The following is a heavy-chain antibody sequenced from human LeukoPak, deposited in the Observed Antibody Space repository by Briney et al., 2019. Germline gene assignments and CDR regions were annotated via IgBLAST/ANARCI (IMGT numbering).Heavy chain of an antibody. J-gene: IGHJ4*02. CDR3: AKELFAGGVLVTDVDY. CDR1: GFTFSSYG. D-gene: IGHD2-21*02. V-gene: IGHV3-23*01. CDR2: ISGSGGST. Sequence: GGSLRLSCAASGFTFSSYGMSWVRQAPGKGLEWVSAISGSGGSTYYADSVKGRFTISRDNSKNTLYLQTNSLRAEDTAVYYCAKELFAGGVLVTDVDYWGQGTLVTVSS.